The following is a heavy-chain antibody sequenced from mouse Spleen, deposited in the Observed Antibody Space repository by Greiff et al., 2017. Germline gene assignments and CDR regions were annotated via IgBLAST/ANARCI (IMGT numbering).Heavy chain of an antibody. CDR3: ARGLDWDY. J-gene: IGHJ2*01. CDR1: GYSFTSYY. CDR2: IDPFNGGT. V-gene: IGHV1-28*01. Sequence: VQLQQSGPELVKPGASVKISCKASGYSFTSYYMHWVKQSHGKSLEWIGYIDPFNGGTSYNQKFKGKATLTVDKSSSTAYMHLSSLTSEDSAVYYCARGLDWDYWGQGTTLTVSS. D-gene: IGHD4-1*01.